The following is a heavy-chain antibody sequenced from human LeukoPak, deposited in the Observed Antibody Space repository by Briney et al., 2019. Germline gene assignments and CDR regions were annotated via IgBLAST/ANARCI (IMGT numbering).Heavy chain of an antibody. CDR2: ISGSGGST. Sequence: GGSLRLSCAASGFTFSSYAMSWVRQAPGKGLEWVSAISGSGGSTYYADSVKGRFTISRDNSKNTLYLQMNSLRAEDTAVYYCAKGSSGSYLRAHFDYWGQGTLVTVSS. CDR1: GFTFSSYA. J-gene: IGHJ4*02. D-gene: IGHD1-26*01. CDR3: AKGSSGSYLRAHFDY. V-gene: IGHV3-23*01.